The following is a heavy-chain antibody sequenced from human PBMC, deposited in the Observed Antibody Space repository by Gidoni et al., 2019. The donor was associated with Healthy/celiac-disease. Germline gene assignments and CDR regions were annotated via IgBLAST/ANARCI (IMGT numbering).Heavy chain of an antibody. CDR3: ARSILDDFWSGYYYFDY. CDR1: GFTFSSYS. Sequence: EVQLVESGGGLVKPGGSLRLSCAASGFTFSSYSMNWVRQAPGKGLEWVSSISSSSSYIYYADSVKGRFTISRDNAKNSLYLQMNSLRAEDTAVYYCARSILDDFWSGYYYFDYWGQGTLVTVSS. V-gene: IGHV3-21*01. D-gene: IGHD3-3*01. J-gene: IGHJ4*02. CDR2: ISSSSSYI.